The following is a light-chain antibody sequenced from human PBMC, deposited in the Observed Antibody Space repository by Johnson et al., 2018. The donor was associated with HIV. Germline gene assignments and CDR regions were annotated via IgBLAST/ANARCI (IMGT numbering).Light chain of an antibody. Sequence: QSVLTQPPSVSAAPGQKVTISCSGSSSNIGNNYVSWYQQIPGTAPKLLIYDNNKRPSGIPDRFSGSKSGTSATLGITGLQTGDEADYYCGTWDSSLSVGGFFGTGTKVTVL. CDR2: DNN. V-gene: IGLV1-51*01. J-gene: IGLJ1*01. CDR1: SSNIGNNY. CDR3: GTWDSSLSVGGF.